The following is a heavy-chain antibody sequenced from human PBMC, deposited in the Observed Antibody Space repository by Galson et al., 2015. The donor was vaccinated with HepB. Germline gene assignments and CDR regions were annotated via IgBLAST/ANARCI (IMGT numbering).Heavy chain of an antibody. Sequence: SLRLACAASGFTFTTYRMSWVRQAPGKGLEWVANIKQDGSEKHYVGSVKGRFTISRDNAKNSVFLQMNSLRAEDTAIYYCAREGLSTGITCFDYWGQGTLVSVSS. CDR1: GFTFTTYR. D-gene: IGHD3-3*01. CDR3: AREGLSTGITCFDY. V-gene: IGHV3-7*03. CDR2: IKQDGSEK. J-gene: IGHJ4*02.